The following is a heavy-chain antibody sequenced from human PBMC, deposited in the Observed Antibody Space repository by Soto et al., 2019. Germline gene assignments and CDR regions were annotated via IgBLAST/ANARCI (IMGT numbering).Heavy chain of an antibody. CDR1: GYTFTCYY. CDR3: ARGITLPTPLDY. CDR2: INPNSGGT. D-gene: IGHD1-20*01. V-gene: IGHV1-2*04. Sequence: ASVKVSCQASGYTFTCYYMHWVRQAPGQGLEWMGWINPNSGGTNYAQKFQGWVTMTRDTSISTAYMELSSLRSEDTAVYYCARGITLPTPLDYWGQGTLVTVSS. J-gene: IGHJ4*02.